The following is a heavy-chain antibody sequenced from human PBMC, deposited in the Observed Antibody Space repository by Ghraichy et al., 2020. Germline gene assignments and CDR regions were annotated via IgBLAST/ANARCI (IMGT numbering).Heavy chain of an antibody. CDR1: VDSVSSNSAA. CDR2: TYYRSKWYN. Sequence: SQTLSLTCAISVDSVSSNSAAWNWIRQSPSRGLEWLGRTYYRSKWYNDYAVSVKSRITINPDTSKNQFSLQLNSVTPEDTAVYYCAREVPMTTVTTHYYYYYGMDVWGQGTTVTVSS. D-gene: IGHD4-17*01. J-gene: IGHJ6*02. CDR3: AREVPMTTVTTHYYYYYGMDV. V-gene: IGHV6-1*01.